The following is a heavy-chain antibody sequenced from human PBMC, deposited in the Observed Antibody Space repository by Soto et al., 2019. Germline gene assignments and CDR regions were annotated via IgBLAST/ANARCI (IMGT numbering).Heavy chain of an antibody. Sequence: QVQLVESGGGVVQPGRSLRLSCAVSGFTFSSSAMHWVRQAPGMGLEGVAVISYDGSKKYYVDSVKGRFTISRANSKNTLYLQMNSLRAADTAVSYCANSRSGPYAPFAYRGQGTLVTVSS. V-gene: IGHV3-30*18. J-gene: IGHJ4*02. CDR1: GFTFSSSA. CDR3: ANSRSGPYAPFAY. D-gene: IGHD1-26*01. CDR2: ISYDGSKK.